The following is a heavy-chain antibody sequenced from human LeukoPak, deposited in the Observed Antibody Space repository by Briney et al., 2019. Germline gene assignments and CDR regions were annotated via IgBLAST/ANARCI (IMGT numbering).Heavy chain of an antibody. V-gene: IGHV1-2*02. CDR2: INPNSGGT. Sequence: ASVKVSCKASGYTFTGYYMHWVRQAPGQGLEWMGWINPNSGGTNYAQKFQGRVTMTRDTSISTAYMELSRLRSDDTAVYYCAREEYYYDSSRNWFDPWGQGTLVTVSS. J-gene: IGHJ5*02. CDR1: GYTFTGYY. CDR3: AREEYYYDSSRNWFDP. D-gene: IGHD3-22*01.